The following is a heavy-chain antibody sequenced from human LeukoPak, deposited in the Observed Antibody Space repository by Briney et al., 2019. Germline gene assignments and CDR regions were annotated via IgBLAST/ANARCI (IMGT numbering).Heavy chain of an antibody. J-gene: IGHJ4*02. Sequence: PGGSLRLSCAASGFTFSSYWMSWVRQAPGKGLEWVANIKQDGSEKYYVDSVKGRFTIPRDNAKNSLYLQMNSLRADDTALYYCARGGNSYGKHYFDYWGQGTLVTVSS. V-gene: IGHV3-7*03. CDR1: GFTFSSYW. CDR3: ARGGNSYGKHYFDY. CDR2: IKQDGSEK. D-gene: IGHD5-18*01.